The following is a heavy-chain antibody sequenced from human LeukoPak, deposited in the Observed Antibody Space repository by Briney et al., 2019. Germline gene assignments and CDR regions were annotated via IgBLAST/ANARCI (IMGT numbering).Heavy chain of an antibody. J-gene: IGHJ4*02. Sequence: ASVKVSCKASGYTFTSYAMNWVRQATGQGLEWMGWMNPNSGNTGYAQKFQGRVTMTRNTSISTACMELSSLRSEDTAVYYCARELSDYAGYWGQGTLVTVSS. CDR2: MNPNSGNT. CDR1: GYTFTSYA. CDR3: ARELSDYAGY. V-gene: IGHV1-8*02. D-gene: IGHD4-23*01.